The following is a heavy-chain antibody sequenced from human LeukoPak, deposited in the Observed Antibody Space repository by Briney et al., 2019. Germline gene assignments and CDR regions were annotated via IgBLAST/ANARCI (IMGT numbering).Heavy chain of an antibody. J-gene: IGHJ4*02. Sequence: GGSLRLSRATSGFPFSDFSMSWVRQAPGKGLEWISTTNSGGTSTYYVESVKGRFTISRDNSKNTLYLQMSSLRVEDTAVYYCAKQSYARSLGEGGPGTLVSVSS. CDR1: GFPFSDFS. V-gene: IGHV3-23*01. CDR3: AKQSYARSLGE. D-gene: IGHD2-8*01. CDR2: TNSGGTST.